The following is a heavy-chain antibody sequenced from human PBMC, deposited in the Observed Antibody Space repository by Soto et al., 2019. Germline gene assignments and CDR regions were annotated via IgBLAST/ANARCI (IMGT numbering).Heavy chain of an antibody. CDR3: ARDDWGSGSRISPRPWFDP. D-gene: IGHD3-10*01. J-gene: IGHJ5*02. CDR1: GGTFSSYT. Sequence: QVQLVQSGAEVKKPGSSVKVSCKASGGTFSSYTISWVRQAPGQGLEWMGRIIPILGIANYAQKFQGRVTITADKSTSTAYMELSSLRSEDTAVYYCARDDWGSGSRISPRPWFDPWGQGTLVTVSS. V-gene: IGHV1-69*08. CDR2: IIPILGIA.